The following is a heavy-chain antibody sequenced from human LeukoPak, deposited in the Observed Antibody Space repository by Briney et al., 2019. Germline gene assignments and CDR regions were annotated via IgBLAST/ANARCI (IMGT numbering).Heavy chain of an antibody. CDR3: ARGPSQSHFDS. Sequence: GASVKVSCKASGYTFTSYAISWVRQAPGHGLEWMGKIIPIIGITHYAQKFQGRVTITADKSTTAYMELSSLRSEDTAVYYCARGPSQSHFDSWGQGTLVTVSS. V-gene: IGHV1-69*04. J-gene: IGHJ4*02. CDR2: IIPIIGIT. CDR1: GYTFTSYA.